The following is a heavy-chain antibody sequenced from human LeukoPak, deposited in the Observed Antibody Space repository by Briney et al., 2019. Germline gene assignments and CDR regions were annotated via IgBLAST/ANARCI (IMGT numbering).Heavy chain of an antibody. CDR1: GGSISSSSYY. J-gene: IGHJ6*02. CDR3: ARDGYTNYYYGMDV. CDR2: IYYSGST. D-gene: IGHD5-24*01. Sequence: SETLSLTCTVSGGSISSSSYYWGWIRQPPGKGLEWIGSIYYSGSTYYNPSLKSRVTISVDTSKNQISLKLSSVTAADTAVYYCARDGYTNYYYGMDVWGQGTTVTVSS. V-gene: IGHV4-39*07.